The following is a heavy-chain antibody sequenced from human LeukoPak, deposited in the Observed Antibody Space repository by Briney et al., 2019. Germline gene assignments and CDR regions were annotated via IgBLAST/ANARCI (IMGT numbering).Heavy chain of an antibody. J-gene: IGHJ6*02. CDR1: GFTFSSYG. Sequence: GGSLRLSCAASGFTFSSYGMHWVRQAPGKGLEWVAVISYDGSNKYYADSVKGRFTISRDNSKNTLYLQMNSLRAEDTAVYYCAKDFSLTRYYYGMDVWGQGTTVTVSS. CDR3: AKDFSLTRYYYGMDV. CDR2: ISYDGSNK. D-gene: IGHD7-27*01. V-gene: IGHV3-30*18.